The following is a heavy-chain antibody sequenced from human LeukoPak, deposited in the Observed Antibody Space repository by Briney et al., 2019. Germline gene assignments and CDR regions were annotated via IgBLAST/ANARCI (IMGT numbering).Heavy chain of an antibody. D-gene: IGHD3-10*01. CDR1: GFTFSDAW. V-gene: IGHV3-15*01. J-gene: IGHJ2*01. CDR3: TTDVDRMVRGFTSYYFDL. Sequence: GGSLRLSCAASGFTFSDAWMSWVRQAPGKGLEWVGRIKSKTDGGTTDYAAPVKGRFIISRDDSKNTLYLQMNSLKTEDTAVYYCTTDVDRMVRGFTSYYFDLWGRGTLVTVSS. CDR2: IKSKTDGGTT.